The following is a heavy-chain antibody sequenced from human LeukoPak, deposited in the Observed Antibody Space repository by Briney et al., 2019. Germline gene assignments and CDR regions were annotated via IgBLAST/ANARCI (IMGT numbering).Heavy chain of an antibody. CDR2: IYYCGST. D-gene: IGHD3-9*01. CDR3: AREEGYYDILTGYYQHNWFDP. V-gene: IGHV4-31*03. Sequence: PSETLSLTCTVSGGSISSGGYYWSWIRQHPGKGLEWIGYIYYCGSTYYNPSLKSRVTISVDTSKIQFSLKLSSVTAADTAVYYCAREEGYYDILTGYYQHNWFDPWGQGTLVTVSS. CDR1: GGSISSGGYY. J-gene: IGHJ5*02.